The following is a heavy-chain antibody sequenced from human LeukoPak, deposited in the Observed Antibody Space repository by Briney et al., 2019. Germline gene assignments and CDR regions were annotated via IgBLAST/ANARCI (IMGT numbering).Heavy chain of an antibody. J-gene: IGHJ4*02. V-gene: IGHV4-59*08. CDR3: VRRGDGYNYWDY. Sequence: SSETLSLTCTVSGGSISSYYWSWIRQPPGKGLEWIGYIYYSGSTNYNPSLKSRVTISVDTSKNQFSLKLTSVTAADTAVYYWVRRGDGYNYWDYWGQGTLVTVSS. CDR1: GGSISSYY. D-gene: IGHD5-24*01. CDR2: IYYSGST.